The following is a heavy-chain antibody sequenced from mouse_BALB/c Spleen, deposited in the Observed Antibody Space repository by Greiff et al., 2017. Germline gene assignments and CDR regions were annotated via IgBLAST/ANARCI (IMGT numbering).Heavy chain of an antibody. CDR3: ARWAQLGGFAY. V-gene: IGHV5-17*02. CDR2: ISSGSSTI. J-gene: IGHJ3*01. D-gene: IGHD4-1*02. CDR1: GFTFSSFG. Sequence: EVMLVESGGGLVQPGGSRKLSCAASGFTFSSFGMHWVRQAPEKGLEWVAYISSGSSTIYYADTVKGRFTISRDNPKNTLFLQMTSLRSEDTAMYYCARWAQLGGFAYWGQGTLVTVSA.